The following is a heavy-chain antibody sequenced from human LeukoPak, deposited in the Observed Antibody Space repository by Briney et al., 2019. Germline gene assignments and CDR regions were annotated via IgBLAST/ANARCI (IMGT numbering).Heavy chain of an antibody. D-gene: IGHD3-10*01. CDR2: IRYDGSNK. CDR3: ARDPFDITMVRGVNDPFDI. CDR1: GFTFSSYG. J-gene: IGHJ3*02. V-gene: IGHV3-30*02. Sequence: GGSLRLSCAASGFTFSSYGMHWVRQAPGKGLEWVAFIRYDGSNKYYADSVKGRFTISRDNAKNSLYLQMNSLRAEDTAVYYCARDPFDITMVRGVNDPFDIWGQGTMVTVSS.